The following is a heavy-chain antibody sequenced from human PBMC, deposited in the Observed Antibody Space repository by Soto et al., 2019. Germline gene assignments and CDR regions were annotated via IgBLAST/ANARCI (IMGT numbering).Heavy chain of an antibody. CDR1: GYTFTGYY. Sequence: AASVKVSCKASGYTFTGYYMHWVRQAPGQGLEWMGWINPNSGGTNYAQKFQGWVTMTRDTSISTAYMELSRLRSDDTAVYYCARGGHYYDSSGYYPTGAFDIWGQGTMVTVSS. V-gene: IGHV1-2*04. CDR3: ARGGHYYDSSGYYPTGAFDI. D-gene: IGHD3-22*01. J-gene: IGHJ3*02. CDR2: INPNSGGT.